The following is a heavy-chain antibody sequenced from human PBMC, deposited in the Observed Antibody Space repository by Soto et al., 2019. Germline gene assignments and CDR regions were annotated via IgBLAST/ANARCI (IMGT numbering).Heavy chain of an antibody. CDR2: IYRSDEK. Sequence: QITLTESGPTLVKPTQTLTLTCTFSGFSLSTNTVGVGWFRRPPGKALEWLAMIYRSDEKRFSPSLQSRLTITKDTSKNQFVLTMTNMDPVDTATYYCAHGLVGTWYFNFWGRGTLVTVSS. D-gene: IGHD6-6*01. CDR3: AHGLVGTWYFNF. CDR1: GFSLSTNTVG. V-gene: IGHV2-5*01. J-gene: IGHJ2*01.